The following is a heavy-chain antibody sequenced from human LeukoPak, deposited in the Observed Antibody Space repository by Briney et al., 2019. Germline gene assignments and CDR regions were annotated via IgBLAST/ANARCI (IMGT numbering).Heavy chain of an antibody. CDR1: GYTFNTFV. Sequence: ASVKVSCKASGYTFNTFVISWVRQAPGQGLEWVGWISPHTYGTRYAARVQGGVTMTTDTSTSTVYMEWRNLRPDDTAVYFCARCQSMYYWGQGTPVTVSS. V-gene: IGHV1-18*01. D-gene: IGHD2-8*01. J-gene: IGHJ4*02. CDR2: ISPHTYGT. CDR3: ARCQSMYY.